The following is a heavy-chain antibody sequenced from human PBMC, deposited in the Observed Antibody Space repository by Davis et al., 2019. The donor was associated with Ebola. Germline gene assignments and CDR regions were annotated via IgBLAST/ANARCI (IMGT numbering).Heavy chain of an antibody. CDR1: GFTLSSYA. CDR3: ARVGGNVVRGVIGY. J-gene: IGHJ4*02. D-gene: IGHD3-10*01. CDR2: IRRADGHT. V-gene: IGHV3-23*01. Sequence: GESLKISCEASGFTLSSYAMSWVRQAPGKGLDWVSGIRRADGHTSYADSVRGRFTISRDTSKNSLYLQLNSLRAEDTAVYYCARVGGNVVRGVIGYWGQGTLVTVSS.